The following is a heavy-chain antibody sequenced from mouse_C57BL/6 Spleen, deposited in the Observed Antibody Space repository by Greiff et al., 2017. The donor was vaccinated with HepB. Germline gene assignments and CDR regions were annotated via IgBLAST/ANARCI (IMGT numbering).Heavy chain of an antibody. V-gene: IGHV3-6*01. CDR3: ASCLGYDGWFAY. CDR2: ISYDGSN. CDR1: GYSITSGYY. Sequence: EVQLQESGPGLVKPSQSLSLTCSVTGYSITSGYYWNWIRQFPGNKLEWMGYISYDGSNNYNPSLKNRISITRDTSKNQFFLKLNSVTTEDTATYYCASCLGYDGWFAYWGQGTLVTVSA. D-gene: IGHD2-2*01. J-gene: IGHJ3*01.